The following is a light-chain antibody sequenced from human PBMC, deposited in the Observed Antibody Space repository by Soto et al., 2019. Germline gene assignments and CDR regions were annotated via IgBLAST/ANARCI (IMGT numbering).Light chain of an antibody. CDR2: AAS. CDR1: QSISSY. J-gene: IGKJ1*01. V-gene: IGKV1-39*01. Sequence: DIQMTQSPSSLSASVGDRVTITCRASQSISSYLNWYQQKPGKAPKLLIYAASSLQSGVPSRLSGSGSGTDHTLTISGLQPEDSATYYCQQSYSTPWTFGQGTKVEIK. CDR3: QQSYSTPWT.